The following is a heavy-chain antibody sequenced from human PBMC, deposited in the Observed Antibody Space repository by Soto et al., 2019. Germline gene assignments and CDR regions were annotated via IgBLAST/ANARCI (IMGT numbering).Heavy chain of an antibody. CDR2: IIPIFGTA. CDR3: ASAPLGYDSSGYPAQLDY. CDR1: CCTFSSYA. V-gene: IGHV1-69*13. J-gene: IGHJ4*02. Sequence: SVKVSCKASCCTFSSYAISWVRQAPVQGLEWMGGIIPIFGTANYAQKFKGRVTITADESTSTAYMELSSLRSEETAVYYCASAPLGYDSSGYPAQLDYWGQGILVTVSS. D-gene: IGHD3-22*01.